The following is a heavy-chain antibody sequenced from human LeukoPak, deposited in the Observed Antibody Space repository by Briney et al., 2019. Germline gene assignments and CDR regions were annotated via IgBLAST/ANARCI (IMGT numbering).Heavy chain of an antibody. CDR2: INHSGCT. D-gene: IGHD2-15*01. CDR3: GREPRYGSGGSGAFDP. J-gene: IGHJ5*02. CDR1: TGSFSGHY. Sequence: SETLALTCAVYTGSFSGHYWSWIRQPPGPGLEWIGEINHSGCTNYNPSLKSRVTISIDTSKNQFSLKLSSVTAADTAKYYCGREPRYGSGGSGAFDPWGQGNLVTVSS. V-gene: IGHV4-34*01.